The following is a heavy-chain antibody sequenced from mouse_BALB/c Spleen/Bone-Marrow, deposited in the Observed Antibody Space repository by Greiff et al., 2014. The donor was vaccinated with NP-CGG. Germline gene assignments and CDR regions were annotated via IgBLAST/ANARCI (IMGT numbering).Heavy chain of an antibody. J-gene: IGHJ2*01. D-gene: IGHD1-1*01. CDR3: ARGDYYYFDY. CDR1: GYTFTNYW. V-gene: IGHV1-87*01. CDR2: IYPGDGDT. Sequence: VQLQQSGAELARPRASVKLSCKASGYTFTNYWMEWIKQRPGQGLEWIGAIYPGDGDTRYTQKFKGKATLTADKSSSTAYMQLSSLASEDSAVYYCARGDYYYFDYWGQGTTLTVSS.